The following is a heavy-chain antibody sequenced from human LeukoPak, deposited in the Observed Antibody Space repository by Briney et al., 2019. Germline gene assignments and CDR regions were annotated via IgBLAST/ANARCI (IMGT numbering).Heavy chain of an antibody. V-gene: IGHV3-11*04. J-gene: IGHJ4*02. CDR1: GFTFSDYY. D-gene: IGHD4-17*01. Sequence: GGSLRLSCAASGFTFSDYYMSWIRQAPGKGLEWVSYISSSGSTIYYADSVKGRFTISRDNAKNSLYLQMNSLRAEDTAVYYCARVSPNTVTTPQYFDYWGQGTMVTVSS. CDR2: ISSSGSTI. CDR3: ARVSPNTVTTPQYFDY.